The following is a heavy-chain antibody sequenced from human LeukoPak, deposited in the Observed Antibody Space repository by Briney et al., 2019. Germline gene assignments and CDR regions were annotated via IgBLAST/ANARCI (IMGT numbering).Heavy chain of an antibody. CDR2: IYYSGST. J-gene: IGHJ3*02. CDR3: ASTVVVIQDDAFDI. D-gene: IGHD2-15*01. Sequence: PSETLSLTRTVSGGSISSYYWSWIRQPPGKGLEWIGYIYYSGSTNYNPSLKSRVTISVDTSKNQFSLKLSSVTAADTAVYYCASTVVVIQDDAFDIWGQGTMVTVSS. CDR1: GGSISSYY. V-gene: IGHV4-59*08.